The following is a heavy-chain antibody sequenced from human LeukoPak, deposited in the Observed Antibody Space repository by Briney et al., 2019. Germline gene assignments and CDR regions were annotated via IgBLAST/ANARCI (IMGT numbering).Heavy chain of an antibody. Sequence: PSGTLSLTCAVSGGSISSSNWWSWVRQPPGKGLEWIGEIYHSGSTNYNPSLKSRVTISVDKSKNQFSLKLSSVTAADTAVYYCARAGQQQLVGWYFDYWGQGTLVTVSS. CDR1: GGSISSSNW. V-gene: IGHV4-4*02. CDR3: ARAGQQQLVGWYFDY. J-gene: IGHJ4*02. D-gene: IGHD6-13*01. CDR2: IYHSGST.